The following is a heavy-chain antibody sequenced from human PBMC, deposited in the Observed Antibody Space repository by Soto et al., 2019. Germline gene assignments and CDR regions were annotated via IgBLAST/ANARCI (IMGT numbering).Heavy chain of an antibody. CDR2: IDPSDSYT. CDR1: GYSFTSYW. V-gene: IGHV5-10-1*03. Sequence: EVQLVQSGAEVKKPGESLRISCKGCGYSFTSYWISWVRQMPGKGLEWMGRIDPSDSYTNYSPSFQGHVTISADKSISPAYLQWSSLKASDTAMYYCARHAQDFPMIVVAGGMDVWGQGTTVTVSS. CDR3: ARHAQDFPMIVVAGGMDV. J-gene: IGHJ6*02. D-gene: IGHD3-22*01.